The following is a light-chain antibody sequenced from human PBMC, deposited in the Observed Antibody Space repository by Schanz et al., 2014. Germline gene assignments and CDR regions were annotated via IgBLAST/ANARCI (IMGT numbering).Light chain of an antibody. CDR3: CLYTPMSVI. Sequence: QSALTQPASVSGSPGQSITISCTGTSSDVGGYNYVSWYQQHPGKAPKLMIYEVSKRPSGVPDRFSGSKSGNTASLTVSGLQAEDEADYYCCLYTPMSVIFGGGTKLTVL. CDR1: SSDVGGYNY. J-gene: IGLJ2*01. CDR2: EVS. V-gene: IGLV2-14*01.